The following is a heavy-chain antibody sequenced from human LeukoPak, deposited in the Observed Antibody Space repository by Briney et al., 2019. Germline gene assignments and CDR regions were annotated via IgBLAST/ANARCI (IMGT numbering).Heavy chain of an antibody. V-gene: IGHV3-21*06. CDR2: ISTSSSYI. D-gene: IGHD1-1*01. CDR1: GFTFSGYS. CDR3: ARVPRSNWNEY. Sequence: GGSLRLSCAASGFTFSGYSMNWVRQAPGKGLEWVSSISTSSSYIYYADSVKGRFTISRDNAKNSLYLRMNSLRAGDTAVYYCARVPRSNWNEYWGQGTLVTVSS. J-gene: IGHJ4*02.